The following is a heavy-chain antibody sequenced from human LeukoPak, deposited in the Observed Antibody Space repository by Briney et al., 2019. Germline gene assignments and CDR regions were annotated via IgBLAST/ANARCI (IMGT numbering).Heavy chain of an antibody. CDR2: IIPIFAIV. Sequence: ASVKDSCKASGGTLSSYALNWVRQAPGQGLEWIGRIIPIFAIVNYAQNFQGRVTITADKSTNTAYMELSSLRFEDTAFYYCARADSSGYSLDENFDYWGQGTLVTVSS. CDR3: ARADSSGYSLDENFDY. CDR1: GGTLSSYA. D-gene: IGHD3-22*01. J-gene: IGHJ4*02. V-gene: IGHV1-69*04.